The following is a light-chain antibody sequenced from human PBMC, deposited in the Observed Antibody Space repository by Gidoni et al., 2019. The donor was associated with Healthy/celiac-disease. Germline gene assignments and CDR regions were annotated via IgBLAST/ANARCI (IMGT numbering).Light chain of an antibody. CDR1: STDVGGYNY. CDR3: SSYRTSGTLA. CDR2: DVS. J-gene: IGLJ2*01. Sequence: QSALTQPASMSGSPGQSITISCTGTSTDVGGYNYVSWYQQHPGKAPKLIIYDVSNRPSGVSNRLSGSKSGNTASLTISGLQAEDEADYYCSSYRTSGTLAFGGGTKLTVL. V-gene: IGLV2-14*03.